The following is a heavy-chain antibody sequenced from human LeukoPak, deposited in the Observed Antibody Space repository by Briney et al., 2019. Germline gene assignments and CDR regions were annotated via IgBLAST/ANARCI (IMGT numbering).Heavy chain of an antibody. CDR1: GYPFTSYN. D-gene: IGHD5-18*01. V-gene: IGHV1-3*01. CDR3: ARSSPGGSPWIQLWSPFDY. CDR2: INAGNGNT. Sequence: GASVKVSCKASGYPFTSYNVNWVRQATGQRLEWMGWINAGNGNTKYSQKFQGRVTITRDTSASTAYMELSSLRSEDTAVYYCARSSPGGSPWIQLWSPFDYWGQGTLVTVSS. J-gene: IGHJ4*02.